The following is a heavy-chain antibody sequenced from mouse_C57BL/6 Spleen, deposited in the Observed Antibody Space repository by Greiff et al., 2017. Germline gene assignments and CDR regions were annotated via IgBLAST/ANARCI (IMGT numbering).Heavy chain of an antibody. CDR2: IDPSDSYT. CDR3: ARWDYPY. CDR1: GYTFTSYW. Sequence: QVQLQQPGAELVRPGTSVKLSCKASGYTFTSYWMHWVKQRPGQGLEWIGVIDPSDSYTNYNQKFKGKATLTVDTSSSTAYMQLSSLTSEDSAVYYCARWDYPYWGQGTTLTVSS. V-gene: IGHV1-59*01. D-gene: IGHD2-4*01. J-gene: IGHJ2*01.